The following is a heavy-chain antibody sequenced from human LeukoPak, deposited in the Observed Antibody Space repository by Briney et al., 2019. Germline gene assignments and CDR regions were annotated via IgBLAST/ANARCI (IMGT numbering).Heavy chain of an antibody. Sequence: GGSLRLSCAASGFTFSSYGMHWVRQAPGKGLEWVAFIRCDGTNKYYADSVKGRFTISRDNSKNTLYLQMNSLRPEDTAVYYCATRSPDIVATITPIDAFDIWGQGTMVTVSS. V-gene: IGHV3-30*02. D-gene: IGHD5-12*01. J-gene: IGHJ3*02. CDR2: IRCDGTNK. CDR1: GFTFSSYG. CDR3: ATRSPDIVATITPIDAFDI.